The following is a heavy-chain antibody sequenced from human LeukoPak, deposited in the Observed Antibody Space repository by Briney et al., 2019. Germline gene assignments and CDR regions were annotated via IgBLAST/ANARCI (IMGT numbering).Heavy chain of an antibody. J-gene: IGHJ4*02. Sequence: GGSLRLSCAASGFTFSSYAMSWVRQAPGQGLEWVSAISGSGGSTYYADSVKGRFTISRDNSKNTLYLQMNSLRAEDTAVYYCAKATLYCSGGSCHIDYWGQGTLVTVSS. CDR2: ISGSGGST. V-gene: IGHV3-23*01. CDR3: AKATLYCSGGSCHIDY. D-gene: IGHD2-15*01. CDR1: GFTFSSYA.